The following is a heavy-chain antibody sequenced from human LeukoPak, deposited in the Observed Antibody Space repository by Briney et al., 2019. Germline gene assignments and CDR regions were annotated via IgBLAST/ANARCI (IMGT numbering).Heavy chain of an antibody. J-gene: IGHJ4*02. D-gene: IGHD5-18*01. CDR2: ISNDGSKK. CDR1: GFTFSSYG. V-gene: IGHV3-30*18. CDR3: AKDRYSYAFEYSDS. Sequence: GGSLRLSCAASGFTFSSYGMHWVRQAPGKGLDWVAVISNDGSKKYYADSVKGRFTISRDNSKNTLTLQVSSLRTEDTAVYYCAKDRYSYAFEYSDSWGQGTLVTVSS.